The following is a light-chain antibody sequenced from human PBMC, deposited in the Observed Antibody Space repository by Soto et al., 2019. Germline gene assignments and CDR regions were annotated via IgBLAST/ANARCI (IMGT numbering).Light chain of an antibody. CDR3: QQYGSSPRT. J-gene: IGKJ1*01. Sequence: ENVLTQSPGTLSLSPGERATLSCRASQRVSSSYLAWYQQKPGQAPRLLIYDASSRATGIPDRFSGSGSGTDFTLTISRLETEDFAVYFCQQYGSSPRTFGQGTKVEIK. CDR1: QRVSSSY. CDR2: DAS. V-gene: IGKV3-20*01.